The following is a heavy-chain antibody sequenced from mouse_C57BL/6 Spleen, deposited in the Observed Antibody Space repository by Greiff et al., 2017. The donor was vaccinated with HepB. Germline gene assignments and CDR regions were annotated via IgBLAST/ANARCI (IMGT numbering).Heavy chain of an antibody. CDR3: ARATTAYYFDY. CDR1: GYSITSGYD. J-gene: IGHJ2*01. Sequence: EVQLQESGPGMVKPSQSLSLTCTVTGYSITSGYDWHWIRHFPGNKLEWMGYISYSGSTNYNPSLKSRISITHDTSKNHFFLKLNSVTTEDTATYYCARATTAYYFDYWGQGTTLTVSS. V-gene: IGHV3-1*01. D-gene: IGHD1-2*01. CDR2: ISYSGST.